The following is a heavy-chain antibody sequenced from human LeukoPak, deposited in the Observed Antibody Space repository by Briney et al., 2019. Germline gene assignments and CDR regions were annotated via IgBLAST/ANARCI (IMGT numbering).Heavy chain of an antibody. CDR2: IIPIFGTA. J-gene: IGHJ6*03. CDR3: AREVPAATSSYYYYYMDV. V-gene: IGHV1-69*06. D-gene: IGHD2-2*01. CDR1: GGTFSSYA. Sequence: SVKVSCKASGGTFSSYAISWVRQAPGQGLEWMGGIIPIFGTANYAQKFQGRVTITADKSTSTAYMELSSLRSEGTAVYYCAREVPAATSSYYYYYMDVWGKGTTVTVSS.